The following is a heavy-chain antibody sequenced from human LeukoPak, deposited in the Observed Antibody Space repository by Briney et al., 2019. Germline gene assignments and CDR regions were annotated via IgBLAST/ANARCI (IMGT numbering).Heavy chain of an antibody. J-gene: IGHJ5*02. CDR2: ISSRSSNI. V-gene: IGHV3-48*02. Sequence: GGSLRLSCAASGFTFRSDSMNWVRQGPGKGLEWVSYISSRSSNIYYADSVKGRFTISRDNDKNSLYLKMNSLRDEDTAVYYCASSSNSSVSWFDPWGQGTLVTVAS. CDR3: ASSSNSSVSWFDP. CDR1: GFTFRSDS. D-gene: IGHD6-6*01.